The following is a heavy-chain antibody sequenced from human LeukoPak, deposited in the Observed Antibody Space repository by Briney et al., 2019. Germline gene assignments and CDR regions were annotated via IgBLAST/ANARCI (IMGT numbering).Heavy chain of an antibody. CDR1: GFTFSSYS. D-gene: IGHD3-3*01. CDR3: ASNYDFWSGYYREYYFDY. J-gene: IGHJ4*02. Sequence: PGGSLRLSCAASGFTFSSYSMNWVRQAPGKGLEWVSYISSSSSTIYYADSVKGRFTISRDNAKNSLYLQMNSLRAEDTAVYYCASNYDFWSGYYREYYFDYWGQGTLVTVSS. V-gene: IGHV3-48*01. CDR2: ISSSSSTI.